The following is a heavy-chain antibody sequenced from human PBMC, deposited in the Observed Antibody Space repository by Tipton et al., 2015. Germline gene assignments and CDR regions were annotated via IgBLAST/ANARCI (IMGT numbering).Heavy chain of an antibody. J-gene: IGHJ4*02. CDR1: GFTFSSSW. V-gene: IGHV3-7*01. CDR2: IKQDGSAK. CDR3: GRSSGNYYGGNY. Sequence: SLRLSYAASGFTFSSSWMTWVRQGPGKGLEWVANIKQDGSAKYYVDSVKGRFSISRDNAKNSLYLQMDSLTAEDTAVYYCGRSSGNYYGGNYWGQGTLVTVSS. D-gene: IGHD1-26*01.